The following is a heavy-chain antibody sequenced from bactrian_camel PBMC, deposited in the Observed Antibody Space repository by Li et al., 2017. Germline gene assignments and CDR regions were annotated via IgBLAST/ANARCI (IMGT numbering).Heavy chain of an antibody. Sequence: HVQLVESGGGSVQAGGSLRLSCAASGYTFNTYSWFRQAPGQEREGVADIDTGDGSTYYLNSVEGRFTISHDNAKNTLYLQMNSLKPEDTALYYCAGGNGYCNMRPSWYPNWGQGTQVTVS. J-gene: IGHJ4*01. CDR1: GYTFNTYS. V-gene: IGHV3S1*01. CDR3: AGGNGYCNMRPSWYPN. D-gene: IGHD2*01. CDR2: IDTGDGST.